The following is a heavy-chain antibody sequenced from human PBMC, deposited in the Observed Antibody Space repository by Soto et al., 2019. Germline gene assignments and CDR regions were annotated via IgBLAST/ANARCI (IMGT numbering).Heavy chain of an antibody. CDR2: IKSKTDGGTT. Sequence: GGSLRLSCAASGFTFSNAWMSWVRQAPGKGLEWVGRIKSKTDGGTTDYAAPVKGRFTISRDDSKNTLYLQMNSLKTEDTAVYYCTTSEGGAYSGYDYPVPDYYYYYMDVWGKGTTVTVSS. CDR3: TTSEGGAYSGYDYPVPDYYYYYMDV. CDR1: GFTFSNAW. V-gene: IGHV3-15*01. D-gene: IGHD5-12*01. J-gene: IGHJ6*03.